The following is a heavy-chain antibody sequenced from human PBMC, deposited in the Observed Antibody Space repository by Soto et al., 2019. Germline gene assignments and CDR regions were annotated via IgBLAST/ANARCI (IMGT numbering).Heavy chain of an antibody. CDR1: DFSLSEAW. CDR3: SASFATGGAFDI. CDR2: VQSKATGGTA. Sequence: EAQVAESGGGLVEPGGSLRLSCEGSDFSLSEAWVSWFRQAPGKGLEWVGLVQSKATGGTAVYAAPVKDRFTVSSDDSRNTLYLQMNSLNADASAVYYCSASFATGGAFDIRGQGTMVTVSS. V-gene: IGHV3-15*05. J-gene: IGHJ3*02. D-gene: IGHD7-27*01.